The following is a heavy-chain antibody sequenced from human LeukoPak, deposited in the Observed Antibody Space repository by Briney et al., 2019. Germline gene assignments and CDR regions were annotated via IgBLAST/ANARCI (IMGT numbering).Heavy chain of an antibody. CDR2: IYYSGST. V-gene: IGHV4-31*03. J-gene: IGHJ4*02. CDR3: ARDIAATGDY. Sequence: SQTLSLTCTVSGGSISSGGYYWSWIRQHPGKGLEWIGYIYYSGSTYYNPSLKSRVTISVDTSKNQFSLKLTSVTAADTAVYYCARDIAATGDYWGQGTLVTVSS. CDR1: GGSISSGGYY. D-gene: IGHD6-13*01.